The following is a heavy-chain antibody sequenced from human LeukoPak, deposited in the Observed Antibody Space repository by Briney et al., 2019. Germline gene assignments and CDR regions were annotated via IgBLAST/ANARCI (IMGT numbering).Heavy chain of an antibody. CDR2: ISSSSSYI. J-gene: IGHJ4*02. CDR1: GFTFSSYS. CDR3: ARGATYGDYASVY. V-gene: IGHV3-21*01. Sequence: GGSLRLSCEASGFTFSSYSMNWVRQAPGKGLEWVSSISSSSSYIYYADSVKGRFTISRDNAKNSLYLQMNSLRAEDTAVYYCARGATYGDYASVYWGQGTLVTVSS. D-gene: IGHD4-17*01.